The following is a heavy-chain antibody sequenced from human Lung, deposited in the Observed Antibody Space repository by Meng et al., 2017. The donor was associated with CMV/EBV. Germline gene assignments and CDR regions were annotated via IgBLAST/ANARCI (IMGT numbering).Heavy chain of an antibody. J-gene: IGHJ5*02. CDR1: GYTFTRYY. D-gene: IGHD2-2*01. V-gene: IGHV1-2*02. Sequence: ASXXVSXKASGYTFTRYYMHWVRQAPGQGLEWMGWINPNSGSTNYAQKFQGRVTMTRDTSISTAYMELSRLRSDDTAVYYCARGGCSSTSCYVSWFDPWGQGTXVTVSS. CDR3: ARGGCSSTSCYVSWFDP. CDR2: INPNSGST.